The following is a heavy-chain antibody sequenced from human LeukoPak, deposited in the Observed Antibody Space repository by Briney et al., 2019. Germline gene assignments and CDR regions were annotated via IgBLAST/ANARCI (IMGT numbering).Heavy chain of an antibody. Sequence: SVKVSCKASGGTFSSYAISWVRQAPGQGLEWMGRIIPIFGTANYAQKFQGRVTITTDESTSTAYMELSSLRSEDTAVYYCARNRPTAMVTGVFDIWGQGTMVTVSS. CDR2: IIPIFGTA. CDR3: ARNRPTAMVTGVFDI. J-gene: IGHJ3*02. D-gene: IGHD5-18*01. CDR1: GGTFSSYA. V-gene: IGHV1-69*05.